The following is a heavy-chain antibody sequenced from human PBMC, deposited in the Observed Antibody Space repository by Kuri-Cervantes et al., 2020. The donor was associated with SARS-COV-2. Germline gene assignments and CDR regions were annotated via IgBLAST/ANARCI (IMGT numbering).Heavy chain of an antibody. CDR3: ARSKGLGGFWSVSYAGLDY. J-gene: IGHJ4*02. D-gene: IGHD3-3*01. V-gene: IGHV3-7*01. CDR2: IQEDGNEK. CDR1: GFPFSKYW. Sequence: GESLKISCAASGFPFSKYWMNWVRQAPGKGLEWVANIQEDGNEKYHVDSVKGRFTISRDNARNSLDLLLKSLRVEDTAVYYCARSKGLGGFWSVSYAGLDYWGQGTLVTVSS.